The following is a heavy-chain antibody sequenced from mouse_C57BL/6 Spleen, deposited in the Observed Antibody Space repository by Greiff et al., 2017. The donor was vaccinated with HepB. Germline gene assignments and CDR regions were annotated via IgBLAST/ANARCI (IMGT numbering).Heavy chain of an antibody. Sequence: VQVVESGPGLVQPSQSLSITCTVSGFSLTSYGVHWVRQSPGKGLEWLGVIWSGGSTDYNAAFISRLSISKDNSKSQVFFKMNSLQADDTAIYYCARLGKFAYWGQGALVTVSA. CDR2: IWSGGST. V-gene: IGHV2-2*01. D-gene: IGHD4-1*01. CDR1: GFSLTSYG. J-gene: IGHJ3*01. CDR3: ARLGKFAY.